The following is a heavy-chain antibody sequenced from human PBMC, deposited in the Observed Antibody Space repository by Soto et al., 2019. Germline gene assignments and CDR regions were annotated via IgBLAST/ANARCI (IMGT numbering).Heavy chain of an antibody. CDR2: IYYSGNT. CDR1: GVSISSYY. Sequence: QVQLQESGPGLVKPSETLSLTCTVSGVSISSYYWSWIRQPPGKGLEWIGYIYYSGNTNYNPSLKSRVTISIDASKNQFSLELSSVTAADSAVYFCARGIGQQLPPLDWGQVTLVTVSS. CDR3: ARGIGQQLPPLD. D-gene: IGHD6-13*01. V-gene: IGHV4-59*01. J-gene: IGHJ4*02.